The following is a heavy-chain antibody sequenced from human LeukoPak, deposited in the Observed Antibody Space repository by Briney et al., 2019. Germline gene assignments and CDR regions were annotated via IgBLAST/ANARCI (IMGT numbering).Heavy chain of an antibody. CDR1: GGSISSGDYY. D-gene: IGHD3/OR15-3a*01. Sequence: SQTLSLTCTVSGGSISSGDYYWSWIRQPPGKGLEWIGYIYYSGSTYYNPSLKSRVTISVDTSKNQFSLKLSSVTAADTAVYYCARGRDWLPLRDAFDIWGQGTMVTVSS. J-gene: IGHJ3*02. V-gene: IGHV4-30-4*08. CDR2: IYYSGST. CDR3: ARGRDWLPLRDAFDI.